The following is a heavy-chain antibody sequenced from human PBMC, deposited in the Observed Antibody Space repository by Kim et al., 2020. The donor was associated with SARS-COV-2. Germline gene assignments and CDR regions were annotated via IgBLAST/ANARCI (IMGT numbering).Heavy chain of an antibody. CDR3: TNQQGRNSHWYFDL. J-gene: IGHJ2*01. V-gene: IGHV3-23*01. CDR1: GFTFSSYA. CDR2: ISGSGGST. Sequence: GGSLRLSCAASGFTFSSYAMSWVRQAPGKGLEWVSAISGSGGSTYYADSVKGRFTISRDNSKNTLYLQMNSLRAEDTAVYYCTNQQGRNSHWYFDLWGRGTLVTVSS.